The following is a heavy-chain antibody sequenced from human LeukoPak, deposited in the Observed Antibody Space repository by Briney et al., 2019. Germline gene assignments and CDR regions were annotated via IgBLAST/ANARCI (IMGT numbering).Heavy chain of an antibody. D-gene: IGHD5-18*01. V-gene: IGHV1-18*01. CDR1: GYTFTSYG. J-gene: IGHJ3*02. Sequence: ASVKVSCKASGYTFTSYGISWVRQAPGQGLEWMGWISAYNGNTNYAQKLQGRVTMTTDTSTSTAYMELRSLRSDDTAVYYCAREESYGSLHDAFDIWGQGTMVTVSS. CDR3: AREESYGSLHDAFDI. CDR2: ISAYNGNT.